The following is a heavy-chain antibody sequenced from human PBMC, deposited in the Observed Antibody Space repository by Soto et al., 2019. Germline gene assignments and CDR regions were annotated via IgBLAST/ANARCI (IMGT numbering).Heavy chain of an antibody. CDR3: AREKGVGYYDSSGYYSF. D-gene: IGHD3-22*01. CDR1: GGTFSSYA. V-gene: IGHV1-69*13. J-gene: IGHJ4*02. Sequence: VASVKVSCKASGGTFSSYAISWVRQAPGQGLEWMGGIIPIFGTANYAQKFQGRVTITADESTSTAYMELSSLRSEDTAVYYCAREKGVGYYDSSGYYSFWCQGTLVTGSS. CDR2: IIPIFGTA.